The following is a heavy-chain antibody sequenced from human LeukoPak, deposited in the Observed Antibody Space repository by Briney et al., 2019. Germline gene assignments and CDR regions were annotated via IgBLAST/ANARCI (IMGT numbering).Heavy chain of an antibody. D-gene: IGHD3-22*01. CDR2: ISSSSSTI. J-gene: IGHJ4*02. Sequence: GGSLRLSCAASGFTFSSHSMNWVRQAPGKGLEWVSYISSSSSTIYYADSVKGRFTISRDNAKNSLYLQMNSLRAEDTAVYYCARGAYYYEDWGQGALVTVSS. CDR3: ARGAYYYED. V-gene: IGHV3-48*01. CDR1: GFTFSSHS.